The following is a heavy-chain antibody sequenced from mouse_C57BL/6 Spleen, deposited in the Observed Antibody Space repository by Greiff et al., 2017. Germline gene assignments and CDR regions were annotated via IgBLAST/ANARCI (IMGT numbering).Heavy chain of an antibody. CDR1: GYTFTDYN. D-gene: IGHD1-1*01. CDR3: ARMGLFYYYGSS. CDR2: INPNNGGT. Sequence: EVQLQQSGPELVKPGASVKMSCKASGYTFTDYNMHWVKQSHGKSLEWIGYINPNNGGTSYNQKFKGKATLTVNKSSSTAYMELRSLTSEDSAVYYCARMGLFYYYGSSWGQGTTLTVSS. J-gene: IGHJ2*01. V-gene: IGHV1-22*01.